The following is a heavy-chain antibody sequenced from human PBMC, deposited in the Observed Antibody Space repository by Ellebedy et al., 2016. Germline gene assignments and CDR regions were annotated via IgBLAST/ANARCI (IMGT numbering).Heavy chain of an antibody. J-gene: IGHJ4*02. Sequence: SETLSLTCTVSGGSISSYYWSWIRQPPGKGLEWIGYIYYSGSTNYNPSLKSRVTISVDTSKNQFSLKLSSVTAADTAVYYCAREKKWELPDYWGQGTLVTVSS. CDR3: AREKKWELPDY. CDR1: GGSISSYY. D-gene: IGHD1-26*01. V-gene: IGHV4-59*01. CDR2: IYYSGST.